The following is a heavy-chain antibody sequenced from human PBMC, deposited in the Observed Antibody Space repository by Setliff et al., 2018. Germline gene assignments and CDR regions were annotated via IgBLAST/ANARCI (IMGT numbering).Heavy chain of an antibody. D-gene: IGHD1-7*01. CDR3: AKDRQGFMTGTYLDY. CDR1: GITFSSYW. V-gene: IGHV3-74*01. Sequence: PWESLKISCAASGITFSSYWMHWVRQAPGKGLVWVSHINSDGSSTSYADSVKGRFTISRDNSKNTLYLQMNSLRTEDTALYYCAKDRQGFMTGTYLDYWGQGTLVTVSS. CDR2: INSDGSST. J-gene: IGHJ4*02.